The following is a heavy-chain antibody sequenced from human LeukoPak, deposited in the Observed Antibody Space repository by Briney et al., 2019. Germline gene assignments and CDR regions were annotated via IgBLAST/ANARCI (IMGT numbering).Heavy chain of an antibody. D-gene: IGHD3-10*01. CDR1: GFTFSNYA. J-gene: IGHJ5*02. CDR3: VQIRGLGWFDP. V-gene: IGHV3-21*01. Sequence: GGSLRLSCAASGFTFSNYAMSWVRQTPGKGPQCISSISSGNSYIYYADSVKGRFTISRGNAKNSLYLQMNNLRVEDTAVYYCVQIRGLGWFDPWGQGSLVTVSS. CDR2: ISSGNSYI.